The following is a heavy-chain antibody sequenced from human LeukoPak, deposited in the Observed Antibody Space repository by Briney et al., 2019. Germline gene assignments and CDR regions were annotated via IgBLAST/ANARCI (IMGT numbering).Heavy chain of an antibody. CDR2: ISAYNGIT. Sequence: ASVKVSCKASGYTFTSYGISWVRQAPGQGLEWMGWISAYNGITNYAQKLQGRVTMTTDTSTSTAYMELRSLRSDDTAVYYCARDRNFDWFQTLDYWGQGTLVTVSS. CDR3: ARDRNFDWFQTLDY. D-gene: IGHD3-9*01. V-gene: IGHV1-18*01. CDR1: GYTFTSYG. J-gene: IGHJ4*02.